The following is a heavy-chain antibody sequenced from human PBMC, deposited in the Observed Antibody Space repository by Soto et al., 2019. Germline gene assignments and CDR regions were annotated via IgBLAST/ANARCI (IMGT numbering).Heavy chain of an antibody. J-gene: IGHJ6*02. CDR1: GFSFNTYA. Sequence: EVQLLESGGGLVQPGGSLRLSCETSGFSFNTYAMTWVRQAPGMGLEWVAVINYSGRTTFHAQSVKGRFTISRDNSRNTVFLQMDSLRAEDTALYYCVKQRGSAKTYYYNMAVWGLGPTVIVSS. D-gene: IGHD3-10*01. V-gene: IGHV3-23*01. CDR3: VKQRGSAKTYYYNMAV. CDR2: INYSGRTT.